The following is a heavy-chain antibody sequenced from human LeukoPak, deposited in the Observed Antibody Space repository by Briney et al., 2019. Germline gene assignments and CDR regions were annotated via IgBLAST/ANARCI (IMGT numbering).Heavy chain of an antibody. V-gene: IGHV3-30-3*01. Sequence: GGSLRLSCAASGSTFSSYAMHWVRQAPGKGLEWVTLMSYDGSNKYYTDSVKGRFTISKDNSKDTLYLQMNSLRAEDTAVYYCARSTPAYSYGVDYWGQGTLVTVSS. J-gene: IGHJ4*02. CDR2: MSYDGSNK. CDR3: ARSTPAYSYGVDY. D-gene: IGHD5-18*01. CDR1: GSTFSSYA.